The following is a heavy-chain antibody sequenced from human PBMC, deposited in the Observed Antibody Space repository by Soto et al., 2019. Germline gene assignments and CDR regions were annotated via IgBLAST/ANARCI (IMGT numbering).Heavy chain of an antibody. D-gene: IGHD3-22*01. V-gene: IGHV3-64*02. J-gene: IGHJ4*02. CDR1: GFTFSSYA. CDR2: ISSNGGST. CDR3: ARVFYDRSGYYYDY. Sequence: GGSLRLSCAASGFTFSSYAMHWVRQAPGKGLEYVSAISSNGGSTYYADSVKGRFTISRDNSKNTLYLQMGSLRAEDMAVYYCARVFYDRSGYYYDYWGQGTLVTVSS.